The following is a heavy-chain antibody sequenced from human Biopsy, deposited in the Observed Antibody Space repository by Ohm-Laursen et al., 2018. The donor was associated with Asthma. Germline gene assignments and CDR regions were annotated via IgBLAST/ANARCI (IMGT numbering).Heavy chain of an antibody. CDR1: GDSFSNYA. Sequence: GSSAKASCKASGDSFSNYAISWVRQAPGQGLEWMGGLIPVLGTPDHAQMFEGRVTITADESTSTAYMELSSLSSEDTAVYYCARGYSGSDRIVYYYSGLEVWGQGTTVTVSS. CDR2: LIPVLGTP. V-gene: IGHV1-69*01. D-gene: IGHD5-12*01. J-gene: IGHJ6*02. CDR3: ARGYSGSDRIVYYYSGLEV.